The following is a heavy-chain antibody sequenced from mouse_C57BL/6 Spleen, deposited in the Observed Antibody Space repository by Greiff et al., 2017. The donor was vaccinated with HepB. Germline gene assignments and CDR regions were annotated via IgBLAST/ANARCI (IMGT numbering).Heavy chain of an antibody. CDR2: ISDGGSYT. Sequence: EVQRVESGGGLVKPGGSLKLSCAASGFTFSSYAMSWVRQTPEKRLEWVATISDGGSYTYYPDNVKGRFTISRDNAKNNLYLQMSHLKSEDTAMYYCARDRIRDYGSSYDAMDYWGQGTSVTVSS. D-gene: IGHD1-1*01. J-gene: IGHJ4*01. CDR3: ARDRIRDYGSSYDAMDY. V-gene: IGHV5-4*01. CDR1: GFTFSSYA.